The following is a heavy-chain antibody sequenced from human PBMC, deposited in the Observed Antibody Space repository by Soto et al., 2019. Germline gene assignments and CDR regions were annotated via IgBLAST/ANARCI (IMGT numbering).Heavy chain of an antibody. CDR2: IYHSGST. CDR1: GGSISSGGYS. V-gene: IGHV4-30-2*01. J-gene: IGHJ6*02. Sequence: PSETLSLTCAVSGGSISSGGYSWSWIRQPPGKGLEWIGYIYHSGSTYYNPSLKSRVTISVDRSKNRFSLKLSSVTAADTAVYYCARARYDFWSGYYTGRPYGMDVWGQGTTVTVSS. CDR3: ARARYDFWSGYYTGRPYGMDV. D-gene: IGHD3-3*01.